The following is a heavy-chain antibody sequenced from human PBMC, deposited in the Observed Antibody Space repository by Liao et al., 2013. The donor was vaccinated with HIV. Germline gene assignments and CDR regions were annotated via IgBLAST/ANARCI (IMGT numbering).Heavy chain of an antibody. Sequence: QVHLQESGPGLVKSSETLSLTCTVSGGSISSSSYYWGWIRQPPGKGLEWIGEIIESGGTNYRPSLKSRVTISVDSSKKLFSLKLTSVTAADTAVYYCARGRLVAEYNMDVWGTGTTVTVSS. D-gene: IGHD5-12*01. V-gene: IGHV4-39*07. CDR1: GGSISSSSYY. J-gene: IGHJ6*03. CDR3: ARGRLVAEYNMDV. CDR2: IIESGGT.